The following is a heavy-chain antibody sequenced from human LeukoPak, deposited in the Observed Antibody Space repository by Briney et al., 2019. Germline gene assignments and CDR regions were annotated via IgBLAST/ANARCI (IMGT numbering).Heavy chain of an antibody. CDR1: GFTFSSYA. CDR3: AKDRNSGSYYDTIDY. D-gene: IGHD1-26*01. V-gene: IGHV3-23*01. Sequence: GGSLRLSCAASGFTFSSYAMSWVRQAPGRGLEWVSAISGSGGSTYYADSVKGRFTISRDNSKNTLYLQMNSLRAEDTAVYYCAKDRNSGSYYDTIDYWGQGTLVTVSS. J-gene: IGHJ4*02. CDR2: ISGSGGST.